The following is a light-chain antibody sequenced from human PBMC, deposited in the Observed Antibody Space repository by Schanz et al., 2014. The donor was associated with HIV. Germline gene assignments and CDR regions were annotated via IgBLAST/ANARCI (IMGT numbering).Light chain of an antibody. J-gene: IGKJ2*01. CDR2: AAS. CDR3: HQYGSRDT. CDR1: QSISIY. V-gene: IGKV1-39*01. Sequence: DIQMTQSPSTLSASVGDGVTITCRASQSISIYLNWFQQKPGKAPKLLIYAASGLQSGVPSRFSGSGSGTDFTLTISRLEPEDFAVYYCHQYGSRDTFGQGTKLEIK.